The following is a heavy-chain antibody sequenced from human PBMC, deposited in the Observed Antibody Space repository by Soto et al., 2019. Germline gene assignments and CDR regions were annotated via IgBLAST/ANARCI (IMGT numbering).Heavy chain of an antibody. J-gene: IGHJ6*02. Sequence: SETLSLTCTVAGGSISSYYWSWIRQPPGKGLEWIGYIYYSGSTNYNPSLKSRVTISVDTSKNQFSLKLSSVTAADTAVYYCASANSRIAAADTNYYYYGMDVWGQGTTVTVSS. CDR3: ASANSRIAAADTNYYYYGMDV. CDR2: IYYSGST. D-gene: IGHD6-13*01. CDR1: GGSISSYY. V-gene: IGHV4-59*01.